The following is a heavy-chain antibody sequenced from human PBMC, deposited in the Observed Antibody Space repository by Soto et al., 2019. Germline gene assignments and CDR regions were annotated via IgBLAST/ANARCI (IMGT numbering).Heavy chain of an antibody. V-gene: IGHV3-30*18. CDR3: AKETYSGPLDY. D-gene: IGHD2-15*01. Sequence: QVPLVESGGGVVQPGRSLRLSCAASGFTFSSYGMHWVRQAPGKGLEWVAVISYDGSNKYYADSVKGRFTISRDNSKNTLYLQMNSRRAEDTAVYYCAKETYSGPLDYWGQGTLVTVSS. CDR2: ISYDGSNK. J-gene: IGHJ4*02. CDR1: GFTFSSYG.